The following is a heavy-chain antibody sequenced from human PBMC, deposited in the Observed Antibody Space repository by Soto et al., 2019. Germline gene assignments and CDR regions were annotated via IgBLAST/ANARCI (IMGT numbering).Heavy chain of an antibody. D-gene: IGHD5-12*01. J-gene: IGHJ4*02. CDR1: GFTFSSYA. Sequence: EVQLLESGGGLVQPGGSLRLSCAASGFTFSSYAMSWVRQAPGKGLEWVSAISGSGGSTYYADSVKGRFTISRDNSKNTLYLKMNSLRAEDTAVYYCATRDIVATIEDYWGQGTRVTVSS. V-gene: IGHV3-23*01. CDR2: ISGSGGST. CDR3: ATRDIVATIEDY.